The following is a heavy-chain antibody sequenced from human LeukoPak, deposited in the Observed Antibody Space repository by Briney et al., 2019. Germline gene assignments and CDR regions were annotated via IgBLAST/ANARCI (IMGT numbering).Heavy chain of an antibody. J-gene: IGHJ6*02. V-gene: IGHV4-30-4*01. D-gene: IGHD2-2*01. CDR1: GGSISSGDYY. CDR2: IYYRGST. Sequence: PSQTLSLTCTVSGGSISSGDYYWSWIRQPPGKGLEWIGYIYYRGSTYYNPSLKSRVTISVDTSKNQFSLKLSSVTAADTAVYYCARDSVYCSSTSCYYYGMDVWGQGTTVTVSS. CDR3: ARDSVYCSSTSCYYYGMDV.